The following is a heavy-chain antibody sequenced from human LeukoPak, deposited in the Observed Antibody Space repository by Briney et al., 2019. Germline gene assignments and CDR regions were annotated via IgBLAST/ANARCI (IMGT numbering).Heavy chain of an antibody. D-gene: IGHD2-15*01. CDR1: GYTFTGYY. J-gene: IGHJ4*02. Sequence: ASVKVSCEASGYTFTGYYLFWVRQAPGQGLEWMGWINPNTGDTRYGQKFQGRVTLTRDTSIRTTYMELSSLRSDDTAVYYCARDERFCNGDNHYPDLGYWGQGTLVTVSS. CDR2: INPNTGDT. V-gene: IGHV1-2*02. CDR3: ARDERFCNGDNHYPDLGY.